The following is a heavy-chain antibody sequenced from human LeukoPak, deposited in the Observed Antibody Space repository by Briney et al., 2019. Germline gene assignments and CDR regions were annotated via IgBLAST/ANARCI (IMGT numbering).Heavy chain of an antibody. D-gene: IGHD2-15*01. CDR2: MNPNSGNT. J-gene: IGHJ3*02. Sequence: ASVKVSCKASGYTFTSYGISWVRPATGQGLEWMGWMNPNSGNTGYAQKFQGRVTLTRNTSISTAYMELSSLRSEDTAVYYCARDGLRYCSGGSCYSGAFDIWGQGTMVTVSS. V-gene: IGHV1-8*01. CDR3: ARDGLRYCSGGSCYSGAFDI. CDR1: GYTFTSYG.